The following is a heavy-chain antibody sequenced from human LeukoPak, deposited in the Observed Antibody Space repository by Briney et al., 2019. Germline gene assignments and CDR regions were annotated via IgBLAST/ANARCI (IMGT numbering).Heavy chain of an antibody. J-gene: IGHJ4*02. V-gene: IGHV3-23*01. D-gene: IGHD3-10*01. CDR2: ISGSGGST. CDR1: GFTFSSYA. CDR3: AKDRYYYGGGFDY. Sequence: PGGSLRLSCAASGFTFSSYAMSWVRRAPGKGLEWVSAISGSGGSTYYADSVKGRFTISRDNSKNTLYLQMNSLRAEDTAVYYCAKDRYYYGGGFDYWGQGTLVTVSS.